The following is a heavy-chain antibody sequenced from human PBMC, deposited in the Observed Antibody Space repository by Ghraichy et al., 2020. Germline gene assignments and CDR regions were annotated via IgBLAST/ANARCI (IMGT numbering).Heavy chain of an antibody. CDR3: ANGDSSGYGFDY. J-gene: IGHJ4*02. CDR2: IYISGST. V-gene: IGHV4-4*07. CDR1: GGSISSYY. Sequence: SETLSLTCTVSGGSISSYYWSWIRQPAGKGLEWIGRIYISGSTNYNPSLKSRVTMSVDTSKNQFSLKLSSVTAADTALYYCANGDSSGYGFDYWGQGTLVTVSS. D-gene: IGHD3-22*01.